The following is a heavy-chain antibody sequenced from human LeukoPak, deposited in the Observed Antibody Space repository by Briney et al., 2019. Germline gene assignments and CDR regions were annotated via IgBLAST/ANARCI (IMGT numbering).Heavy chain of an antibody. Sequence: SETLSLTCTVSGGSMSPYYWNWMRQSAGKGLEWIGHIYASGSATFNPSLKSRVTMSVETSKDQFSLKLSSVTAADTAVYYCARAASPIWEFDYWGQGTLVTVSS. V-gene: IGHV4-4*07. D-gene: IGHD1-26*01. CDR3: ARAASPIWEFDY. CDR1: GGSMSPYY. CDR2: IYASGSA. J-gene: IGHJ4*02.